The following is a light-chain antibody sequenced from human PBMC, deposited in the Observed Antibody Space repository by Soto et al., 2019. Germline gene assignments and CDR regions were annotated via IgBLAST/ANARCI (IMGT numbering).Light chain of an antibody. Sequence: QSLLTQPASVSGSPGQSLTISCTGARSDVGGYNYVSWYQHHPGKVPRLLIYEVTNRPAEVSNRFSGSKSGITASLTISGLQSEDEADYYCSSYTSGSTVIFGGGTKVTVL. V-gene: IGLV2-14*01. CDR2: EVT. CDR1: RSDVGGYNY. J-gene: IGLJ2*01. CDR3: SSYTSGSTVI.